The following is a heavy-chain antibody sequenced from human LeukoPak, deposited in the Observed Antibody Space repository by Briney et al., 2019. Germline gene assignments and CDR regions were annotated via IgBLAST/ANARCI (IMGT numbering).Heavy chain of an antibody. J-gene: IGHJ6*03. CDR2: ISWDGGST. D-gene: IGHD2-2*01. CDR1: GFTFDDYT. CDR3: AKAGYCSSTSCFTYYYYYMDV. V-gene: IGHV3-43*01. Sequence: GGSLRLSCAASGFTFDDYTMHWVRQAPGKGLEWVSLISWDGGSTYYADSVKDRFTISRDNSKNSLYLQMNSLRTEDTALYYCAKAGYCSSTSCFTYYYYYMDVWGKGTTVTVSS.